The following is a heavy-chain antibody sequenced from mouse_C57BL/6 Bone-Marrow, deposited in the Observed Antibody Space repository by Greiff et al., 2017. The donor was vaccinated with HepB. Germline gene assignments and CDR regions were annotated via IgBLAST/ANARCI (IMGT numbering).Heavy chain of an antibody. CDR3: AVDSSGYVGY. J-gene: IGHJ2*01. D-gene: IGHD3-2*02. V-gene: IGHV1-26*01. Sequence: VQLQQSGPELVKPGASVKISCKASGYTFTDYYMNWVKQSHGKSLEWIGDINPNNGGTSYNQKFKGKATLTVDKSSSTAYMELRSLTSEDSAVYYCAVDSSGYVGYWGQGTTRTVSS. CDR2: INPNNGGT. CDR1: GYTFTDYY.